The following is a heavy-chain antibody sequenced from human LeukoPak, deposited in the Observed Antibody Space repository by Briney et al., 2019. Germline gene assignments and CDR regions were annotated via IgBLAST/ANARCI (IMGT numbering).Heavy chain of an antibody. V-gene: IGHV4-59*08. Sequence: SETLSLTCAVYGGSFSGYYWSWIRQPPGKGLEWIGYMYDSGSTNYNPSLKSRVTISVGMSKNQFSLQLSSVTAADTAVYICARLISRSSTWGFFDYWGQGTLVTVSS. CDR1: GGSFSGYY. CDR2: MYDSGST. D-gene: IGHD6-13*01. J-gene: IGHJ4*02. CDR3: ARLISRSSTWGFFDY.